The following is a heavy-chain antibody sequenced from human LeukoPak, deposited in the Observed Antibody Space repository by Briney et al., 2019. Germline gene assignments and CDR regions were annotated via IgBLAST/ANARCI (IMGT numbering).Heavy chain of an antibody. CDR1: GGSFSGYY. Sequence: PSETLSLTCAVYGGSFSGYYWSWIRQPPGKGLEWIGYIYYSGSTNYNPSLKSRVTISVDTSKNQFSLKLSSVTAADTAVYYCARRLSRYYDFWSGSNNWFDPWGQGTLVTVSS. J-gene: IGHJ5*02. V-gene: IGHV4-59*01. CDR3: ARRLSRYYDFWSGSNNWFDP. CDR2: IYYSGST. D-gene: IGHD3-3*01.